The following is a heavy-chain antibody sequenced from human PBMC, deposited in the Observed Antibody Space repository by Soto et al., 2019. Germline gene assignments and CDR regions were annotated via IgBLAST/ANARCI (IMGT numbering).Heavy chain of an antibody. CDR2: ISSSSSYI. Sequence: GGSLRLSCAASGFTFSSYSMNWVRQAPGKGLEWVSSISSSSSYIYYADSVKGRFTISRDNAKNSLYLQMNSLRAEDTAVYYCARELRGSSWDYYYYYGMDVWGQGTTVTSP. V-gene: IGHV3-21*01. CDR3: ARELRGSSWDYYYYYGMDV. J-gene: IGHJ6*02. CDR1: GFTFSSYS. D-gene: IGHD1-26*01.